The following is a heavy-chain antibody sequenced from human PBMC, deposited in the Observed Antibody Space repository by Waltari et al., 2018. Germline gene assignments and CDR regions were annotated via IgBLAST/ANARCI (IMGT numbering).Heavy chain of an antibody. D-gene: IGHD4-17*01. V-gene: IGHV4-59*01. CDR1: GGSISSNY. CDR2: IYYSGST. J-gene: IGHJ4*02. Sequence: QVQLQESGPGLVKPSETLSLNCTVSGGSISSNYWSWIRQPPGKGLEWIGYIYYSGSTNYNPSLKSRVTLSINTSKNQFSLKLTSVTAADTAVYYCAKQMSPGDYVYFDYWGQGTLVTVSS. CDR3: AKQMSPGDYVYFDY.